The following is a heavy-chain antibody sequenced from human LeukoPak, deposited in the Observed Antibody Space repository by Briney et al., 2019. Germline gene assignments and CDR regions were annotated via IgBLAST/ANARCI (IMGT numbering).Heavy chain of an antibody. CDR2: ISPSGDST. J-gene: IGHJ4*02. Sequence: ASVKVSRKASGYTFSNHYLHWVRQAPGKGLEWMGVISPSGDSTTYAQKFQGRVTMTRDTSTNIVYMELSSLRSEDTAVYYCASEIAMTGYFDYWGQGTLVTVSS. CDR1: GYTFSNHY. D-gene: IGHD6-19*01. V-gene: IGHV1-46*01. CDR3: ASEIAMTGYFDY.